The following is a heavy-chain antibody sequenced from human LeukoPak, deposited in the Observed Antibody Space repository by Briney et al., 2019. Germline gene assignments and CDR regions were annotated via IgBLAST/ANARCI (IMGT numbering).Heavy chain of an antibody. J-gene: IGHJ6*02. CDR1: GFTFSSYS. Sequence: PGGSLRLSCAASGFTFSSYSMNWVRQAPGKGLEWVSYISSSSSTIYYADSVKGRFTISRDNAKNSLYLQMNSLRAEDTAVYYCARDQVGVTIYYYYGMDVWGQGTTVTVSS. CDR3: ARDQVGVTIYYYYGMDV. D-gene: IGHD1-26*01. V-gene: IGHV3-48*04. CDR2: ISSSSSTI.